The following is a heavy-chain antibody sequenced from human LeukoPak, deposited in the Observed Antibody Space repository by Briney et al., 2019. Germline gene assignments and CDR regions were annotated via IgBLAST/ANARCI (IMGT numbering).Heavy chain of an antibody. CDR2: IYYSGST. CDR3: ASGATRITIFGVVNYDAFDI. CDR1: GGSISSSSYY. J-gene: IGHJ3*02. Sequence: SETLSLTCTVSGGSISSSSYYWGWIRQPPGKGLEWIGSIYYSGSTYYNPSLKGRVTISVDTSKNQFSLKLSSVTAADTAVYYCASGATRITIFGVVNYDAFDIWGQGTMVTVSS. V-gene: IGHV4-39*01. D-gene: IGHD3-3*01.